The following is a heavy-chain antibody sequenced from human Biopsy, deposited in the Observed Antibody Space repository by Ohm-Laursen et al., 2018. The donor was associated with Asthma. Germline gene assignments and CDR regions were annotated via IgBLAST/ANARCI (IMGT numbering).Heavy chain of an antibody. CDR3: AKVRSDWVITESFDY. Sequence: SLRLSCVASGFKFDEYTMHWVRQAPGKGLEWVSGISWNSATIGYADSVEGRFTISRDNAKNSVFLHMDSLRPEDTAFYYCAKVRSDWVITESFDYWGQGTLVTVSS. V-gene: IGHV3-9*01. J-gene: IGHJ4*02. CDR2: ISWNSATI. D-gene: IGHD3-22*01. CDR1: GFKFDEYT.